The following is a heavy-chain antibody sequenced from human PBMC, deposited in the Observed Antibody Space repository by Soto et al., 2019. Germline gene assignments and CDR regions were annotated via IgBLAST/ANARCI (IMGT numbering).Heavy chain of an antibody. CDR2: IYSGGST. J-gene: IGHJ4*02. V-gene: IGHV3-66*02. CDR1: GLTVSSNY. CDR3: AKDTYYHDTSGYYIFDY. Sequence: PGGSLRLSCTASGLTVSSNYMSWVRQAPGKGLEWVSIIYSGGSTYYADSVKGRFTIARDNSKNTLYLQMDSLRAEDTAVYYCAKDTYYHDTSGYYIFDYWGQGTLVTVSS. D-gene: IGHD3-22*01.